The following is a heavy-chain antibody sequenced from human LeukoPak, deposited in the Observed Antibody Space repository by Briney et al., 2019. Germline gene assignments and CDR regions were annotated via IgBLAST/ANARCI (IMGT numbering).Heavy chain of an antibody. V-gene: IGHV4-4*07. J-gene: IGHJ6*03. Sequence: SETLSLTCTVSGGSISSYYWSWIRQPAGKGLEWIGRIYTSGSTNYNPSLKSRVTMSVDASKNQFSLKLSSVTAADTAVYYCARSRGSYSRSYYYYMDVWGKGTTVTISS. D-gene: IGHD1-26*01. CDR2: IYTSGST. CDR1: GGSISSYY. CDR3: ARSRGSYSRSYYYYMDV.